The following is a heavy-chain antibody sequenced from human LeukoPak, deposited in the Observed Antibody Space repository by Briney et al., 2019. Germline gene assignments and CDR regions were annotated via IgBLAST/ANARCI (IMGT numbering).Heavy chain of an antibody. J-gene: IGHJ4*02. Sequence: SETLSLTCTVSGGSISSYYWSWIRQPPGKGLEWIGYIYYSGSTNYNPSLKSRVTISVDTSKNQFSLKLSSVTAAGTAVYYCAREAGTTGTYYFDYWGQGTLVTVSS. CDR2: IYYSGST. CDR3: AREAGTTGTYYFDY. D-gene: IGHD1-14*01. V-gene: IGHV4-59*01. CDR1: GGSISSYY.